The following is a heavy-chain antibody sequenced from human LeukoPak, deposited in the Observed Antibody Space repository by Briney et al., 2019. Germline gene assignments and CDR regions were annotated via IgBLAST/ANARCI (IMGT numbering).Heavy chain of an antibody. CDR3: ARDRGTYAFDI. J-gene: IGHJ3*02. CDR1: GFTFSSYD. CDR2: IGTAGDT. Sequence: GESLRLSCAASGFTFSSYDMHWVRQATGKGLEWVSAIGTAGDTYYPGSVKGRFTISRENAKNSLYLQMNSLRAGDTAVYYCARDRGTYAFDIWGQGTMVTVSS. D-gene: IGHD1-1*01. V-gene: IGHV3-13*01.